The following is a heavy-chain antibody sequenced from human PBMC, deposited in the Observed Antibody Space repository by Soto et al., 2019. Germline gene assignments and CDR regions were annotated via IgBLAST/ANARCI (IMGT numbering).Heavy chain of an antibody. Sequence: QVQLQESGPGLVKPSQTLSLTCTVSGGSISSGGYYWSWIRQHPGKGLEWIGYIYYSGSTYYNPSLKSRVTISVDTSKNQFSLKQSSVTAAYTAVYYCASQNDYGDYDNWFVPWGQGTLVTVSS. V-gene: IGHV4-31*03. CDR2: IYYSGST. CDR3: ASQNDYGDYDNWFVP. D-gene: IGHD4-17*01. J-gene: IGHJ5*02. CDR1: GGSISSGGYY.